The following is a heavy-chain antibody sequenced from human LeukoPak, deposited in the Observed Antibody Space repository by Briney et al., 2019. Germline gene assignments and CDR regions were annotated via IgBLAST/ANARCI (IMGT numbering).Heavy chain of an antibody. CDR3: ARDPVFRWFDP. J-gene: IGHJ5*02. D-gene: IGHD3-10*01. V-gene: IGHV4-39*07. CDR1: GGSISSSTYY. CDR2: IYYSGNT. Sequence: PSETLSHTCTVPGGSISSSTYYWGWIRQPPGKGLEWIGSIYYSGNTYYNPSLKSRVTISLDTSKNQFSLKLNSVTAADTAVYYCARDPVFRWFDPWGQGTLVTVSS.